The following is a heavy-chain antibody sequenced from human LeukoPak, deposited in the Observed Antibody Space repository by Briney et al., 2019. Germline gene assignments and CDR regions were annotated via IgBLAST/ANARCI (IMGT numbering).Heavy chain of an antibody. V-gene: IGHV1-3*01. D-gene: IGHD3-22*01. CDR3: ARDDYYDSSGYYYFDY. CDR1: GYTFTGYY. Sequence: ASVKVSCKASGYTFTGYYMHWVRQAPGQGLEWMGRINPGNGNTKYSQKFQGRVTITRDTSASTAYMELSSLRSEDTAVYYCARDDYYDSSGYYYFDYWGQGTLVTVSS. CDR2: INPGNGNT. J-gene: IGHJ4*02.